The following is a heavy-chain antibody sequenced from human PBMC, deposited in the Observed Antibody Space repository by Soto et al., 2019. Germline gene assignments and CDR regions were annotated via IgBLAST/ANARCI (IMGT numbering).Heavy chain of an antibody. CDR2: IIPIFGTA. V-gene: IGHV1-69*13. J-gene: IGHJ4*02. Sequence: SVKVSCKASGGTFSSYAISWVRQAPGQGLEWMGGIIPIFGTANYAQKFQGRVTITADESTSTAYMELSSLRSEDTAVYYCARGASRGGYDPEYFDYWGQGTLVTVSS. D-gene: IGHD5-12*01. CDR3: ARGASRGGYDPEYFDY. CDR1: GGTFSSYA.